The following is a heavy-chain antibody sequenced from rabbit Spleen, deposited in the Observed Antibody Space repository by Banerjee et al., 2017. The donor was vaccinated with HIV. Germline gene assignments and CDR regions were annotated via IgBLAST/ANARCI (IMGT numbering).Heavy chain of an antibody. Sequence: QSLEESGGDLVKPGASLTLTCIASGVSFSDNSYMCWVRQAPGKGLEWIACIDSGSSGFTYFASWANGRFTISKTSSTTVSLQMTSLTAADTATYFCARSRNSYNDLDLWGPGTLVTVS. D-gene: IGHD5-1*01. V-gene: IGHV1S40*01. CDR3: ARSRNSYNDLDL. CDR2: IDSGSSGFT. J-gene: IGHJ4*01. CDR1: GVSFSDNSY.